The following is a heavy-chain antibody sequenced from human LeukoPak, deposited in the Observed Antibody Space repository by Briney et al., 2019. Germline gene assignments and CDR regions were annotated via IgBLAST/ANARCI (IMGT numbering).Heavy chain of an antibody. Sequence: GGSLRLSCAASGFTFSSYWMHWVRQAPGKGLVWVSRINSDGSSTSYADSVKGRFTISRDNAKNTLYLQMNSLRAEDTAVYYCAREDCSSTSCYKSWFDPWGQRTLVTVSS. J-gene: IGHJ5*02. CDR2: INSDGSST. V-gene: IGHV3-74*01. D-gene: IGHD2-2*02. CDR3: AREDCSSTSCYKSWFDP. CDR1: GFTFSSYW.